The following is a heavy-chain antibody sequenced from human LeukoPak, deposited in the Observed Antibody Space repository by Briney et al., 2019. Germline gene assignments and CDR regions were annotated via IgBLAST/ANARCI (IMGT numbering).Heavy chain of an antibody. CDR2: IYYSGST. CDR1: GGSISSYY. CDR3: ARVLRYCSSTSCYSPIDYYYGMDV. D-gene: IGHD2-2*02. J-gene: IGHJ6*02. V-gene: IGHV4-59*01. Sequence: SETLSLTCTVSGGSISSYYWSWIRQPPGKGLEWIGYIYYSGSTNYNPSLKSRVTISVDTSKNQFPLKLSSVTAADTAVYYCARVLRYCSSTSCYSPIDYYYGMDVWGQGTTVTVSS.